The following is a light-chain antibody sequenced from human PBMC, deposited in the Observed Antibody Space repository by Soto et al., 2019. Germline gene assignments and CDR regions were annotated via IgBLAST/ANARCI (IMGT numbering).Light chain of an antibody. V-gene: IGKV3D-15*01. J-gene: IGKJ1*01. CDR2: GGS. CDR3: QQYNNWPPWT. CDR1: QSVSSN. Sequence: EIVMTHSPATLSVSPWEIATLSCGASQSVSSNLAWYQQKPGQAPRLLIYGGSTRATGIPARFSGSGSGTEFTLIINSLQSEDFAVYHCQQYNNWPPWTFGQGTKVDIK.